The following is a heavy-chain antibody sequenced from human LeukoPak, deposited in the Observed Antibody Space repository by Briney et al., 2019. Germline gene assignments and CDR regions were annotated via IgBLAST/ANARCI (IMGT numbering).Heavy chain of an antibody. D-gene: IGHD5-18*01. CDR2: INPSGGST. CDR1: GYTFTSYY. Sequence: ASVKVSCKASGYTFTSYYMHWVRQAPGQGLEWMEIINPSGGSTSYAQKFQGRVTMTRDMSTSTVHMELSSLRSEDTAVYYCARRPSRGYSYGLDYWGQGTLVTVSS. CDR3: ARRPSRGYSYGLDY. J-gene: IGHJ4*02. V-gene: IGHV1-46*01.